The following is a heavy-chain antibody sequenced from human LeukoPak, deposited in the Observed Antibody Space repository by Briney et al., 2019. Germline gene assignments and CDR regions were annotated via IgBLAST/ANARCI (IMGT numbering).Heavy chain of an antibody. CDR3: ARGPYGSGSSVDY. CDR1: GFTFSSYS. Sequence: GGSLRLSCAASGFTFSSYSMNWVRQAPGKGLEWVSSISSSSSYIYYADSVKGRFTISRDNAKNSLYLQMNSLRAEDTAVYYCARGPYGSGSSVDYWGQGTLVTVSS. J-gene: IGHJ4*02. V-gene: IGHV3-21*01. D-gene: IGHD3-10*01. CDR2: ISSSSSYI.